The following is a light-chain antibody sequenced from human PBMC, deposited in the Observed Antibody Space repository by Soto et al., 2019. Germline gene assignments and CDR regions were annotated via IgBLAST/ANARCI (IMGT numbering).Light chain of an antibody. CDR3: QQSFSTPYT. CDR1: QSISND. V-gene: IGKV1-39*01. CDR2: SAS. J-gene: IGKJ2*01. Sequence: DIQMSQSPSSLSASVEDRVIITCRASQSISNDLNWYQQKPGKAPNLLIYSASDFQSGVPSRFSDSGSGTEFTLTISGLQPEDFATYYSQQSFSTPYTIGQGTQLEI.